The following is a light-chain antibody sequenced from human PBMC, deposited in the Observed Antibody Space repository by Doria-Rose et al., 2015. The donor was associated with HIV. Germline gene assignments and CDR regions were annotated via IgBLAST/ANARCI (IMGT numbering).Light chain of an antibody. CDR3: QQYYDTPS. Sequence: DIQVTQSPESLGMSLGERATLNCKSNQSLLYTSKNYLAWYQQKPGQPPTLLIDWSSTRRSVVPARFSGSGSGTDFTLTISSLEAEDVAVYYCQQYYDTPSFGPGTTVDIK. CDR2: WSS. V-gene: IGKV4-1*01. J-gene: IGKJ3*01. CDR1: QSLLYTSKNY.